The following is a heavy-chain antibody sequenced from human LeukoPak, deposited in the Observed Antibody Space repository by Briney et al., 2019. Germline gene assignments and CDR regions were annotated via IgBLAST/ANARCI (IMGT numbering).Heavy chain of an antibody. CDR2: FYYSGST. D-gene: IGHD6-25*01. CDR1: GGSISSSSYY. CDR3: ARSAIDAFDI. J-gene: IGHJ3*02. V-gene: IGHV4-39*01. Sequence: SETLSLTCTVSGGSISSSSYYWGYIRQPPGKGLEWIGSFYYSGSTYYNPSLKSRVTISVDTSKNQFSLKLSSVTAADTAVYYCARSAIDAFDIWGQGTMVTVSS.